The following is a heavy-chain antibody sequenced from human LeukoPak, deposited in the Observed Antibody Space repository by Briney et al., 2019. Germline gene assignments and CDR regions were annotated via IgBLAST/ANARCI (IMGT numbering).Heavy chain of an antibody. Sequence: SETLSLTCTVSGDSISNSYFYWGWIRQPPGKGLEWIGTINYSGSTYYSPSLRSRVTISLDTSKNQFSLKLSSVTAEDTALYYCARYSDILSGYQKHYYYYYMDVWGKGTTVTVSS. V-gene: IGHV4-39*07. J-gene: IGHJ6*03. CDR1: GDSISNSYFY. D-gene: IGHD3-9*01. CDR3: ARYSDILSGYQKHYYYYYMDV. CDR2: INYSGST.